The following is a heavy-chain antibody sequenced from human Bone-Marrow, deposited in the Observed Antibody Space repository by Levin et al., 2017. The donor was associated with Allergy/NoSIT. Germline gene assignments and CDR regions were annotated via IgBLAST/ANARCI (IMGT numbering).Heavy chain of an antibody. J-gene: IGHJ6*01. CDR2: ISHDGSNT. CDR1: GFTFNFYG. V-gene: IGHV3-30*18. D-gene: IGHD6-19*01. CDR3: AKEELAGANLYCDGMDV. Sequence: GGSLRLSCVASGFTFNFYGIHWVRQAPGKGLEWVAVISHDGSNTYYADSVKGRFIISRDNSNSTLFLQMNSLRAADTAVYYCAKEELAGANLYCDGMDVWGQGTTVTVYS.